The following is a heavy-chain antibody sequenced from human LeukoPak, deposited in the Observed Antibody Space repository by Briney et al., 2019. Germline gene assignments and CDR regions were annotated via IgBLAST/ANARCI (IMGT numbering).Heavy chain of an antibody. CDR1: GYTFTSYD. CDR2: MNPNSGIT. V-gene: IGHV1-8*03. Sequence: VASVKVSCKASGYTFTSYDINWVRQATGQGLEWMGWMNPNSGITGYAQKFQGRVTISRNTSISTAHMELSSLRSEDTAVYYCAREDYYDSGSNDYWGQGTLVTVSS. D-gene: IGHD3-22*01. J-gene: IGHJ4*02. CDR3: AREDYYDSGSNDY.